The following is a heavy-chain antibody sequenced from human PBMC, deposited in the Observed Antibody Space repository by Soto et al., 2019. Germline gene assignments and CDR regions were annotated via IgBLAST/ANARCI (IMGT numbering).Heavy chain of an antibody. CDR3: ARVGGIMITFGGGIVTNAFDI. D-gene: IGHD3-16*02. Sequence: PSETLSLTCTVSGGSISSGGYYWSWIRQHPGKGLEWIGYIYYSGSTYYNPSLKSRVTISVDTSKNQFSLKLSSVTAADTAVYYCARVGGIMITFGGGIVTNAFDIWGQGTMVTVSS. V-gene: IGHV4-31*03. J-gene: IGHJ3*02. CDR2: IYYSGST. CDR1: GGSISSGGYY.